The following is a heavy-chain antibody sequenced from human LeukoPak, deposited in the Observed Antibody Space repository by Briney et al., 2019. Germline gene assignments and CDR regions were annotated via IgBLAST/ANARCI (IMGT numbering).Heavy chain of an antibody. D-gene: IGHD3-22*01. CDR3: AKGVSDWIVVFLDY. CDR2: IKSDGSST. J-gene: IGHJ4*02. Sequence: GGSLRLSCAAYGFTFSTYWMLWVRQAPGKGLVWVSHIKSDGSSTRYADSVKGRFTISRDNSKNTLYLQMNSLRAEDTAVYYCAKGVSDWIVVFLDYWGQGTLVTVSS. CDR1: GFTFSTYW. V-gene: IGHV3-74*01.